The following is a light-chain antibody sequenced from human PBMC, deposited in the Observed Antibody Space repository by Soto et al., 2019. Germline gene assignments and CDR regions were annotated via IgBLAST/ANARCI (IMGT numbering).Light chain of an antibody. CDR3: SSYTSSSSPVV. V-gene: IGLV2-14*01. J-gene: IGLJ2*01. CDR1: SSDDGSYNF. CDR2: EVS. Sequence: QSALTQPASVSGSPGQSVTISCTGSSSDDGSYNFVSWHQQHPGKAPKLIIYEVSNRPSGVSNRFSGSKSGNTASLTISGLQAEDEADYYCSSYTSSSSPVVFGGGTKVTVL.